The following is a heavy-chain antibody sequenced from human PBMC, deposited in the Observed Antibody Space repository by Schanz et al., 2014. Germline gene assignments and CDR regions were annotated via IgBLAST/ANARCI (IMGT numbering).Heavy chain of an antibody. V-gene: IGHV3-11*01. CDR2: ISRDGTTS. Sequence: VQLVESGGGVVQPGGSLRLSCAASGFSLTAYAMSWVRQAPGKGLEWLSYISRDGTTSYYADSVKGRFTISRDNAKNSLYLEMTSLRGEDTAVYYCARENLNWEAFDIWGQGTVVTVSS. J-gene: IGHJ3*02. CDR1: GFSLTAYA. CDR3: ARENLNWEAFDI. D-gene: IGHD7-27*01.